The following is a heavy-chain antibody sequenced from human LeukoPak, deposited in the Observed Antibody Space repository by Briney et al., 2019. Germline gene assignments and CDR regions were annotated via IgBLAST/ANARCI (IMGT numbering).Heavy chain of an antibody. V-gene: IGHV3-23*01. J-gene: IGHJ4*02. D-gene: IGHD3-10*01. Sequence: GGSLRLSCAASGFTFSSHAMSWVRQAPGKVLEWVSAISGSGGSTYYADSVKGRFTSSRDNSKNTLYLQMNSLRAEDTAVYYCAKLVRGVVVPYYDYWGQGTLVTVSS. CDR3: AKLVRGVVVPYYDY. CDR2: ISGSGGST. CDR1: GFTFSSHA.